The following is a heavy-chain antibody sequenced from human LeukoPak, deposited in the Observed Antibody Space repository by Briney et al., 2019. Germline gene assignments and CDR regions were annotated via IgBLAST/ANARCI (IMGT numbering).Heavy chain of an antibody. Sequence: GASVKVSCKASGYTSTSYGISWVRQAPGQGLEWMGWISAYNGNTNYAQKLQGRVTMTTDTSTSTAYMELRSLRSDDTAVYYCARDQDCSSTSCYTYYFDYWGQGTLVTVSS. CDR1: GYTSTSYG. CDR2: ISAYNGNT. V-gene: IGHV1-18*01. CDR3: ARDQDCSSTSCYTYYFDY. J-gene: IGHJ4*02. D-gene: IGHD2-2*01.